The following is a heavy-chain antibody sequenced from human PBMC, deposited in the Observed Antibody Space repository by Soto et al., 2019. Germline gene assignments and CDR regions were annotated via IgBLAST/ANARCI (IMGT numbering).Heavy chain of an antibody. V-gene: IGHV4-59*06. CDR2: IYYSGST. CDR1: GGSISSYY. CDR3: ARKVYGDYPENYFAY. Sequence: SETLSLTCTVSGGSISSYYWSWIRQPPGKGLEWIGYIYYSGSTYYNPSLKSRVTISVDTSKNQFSLKLSSVTAADTAVYYCARKVYGDYPENYFAYWAQGTLVTVS. D-gene: IGHD4-17*01. J-gene: IGHJ4*02.